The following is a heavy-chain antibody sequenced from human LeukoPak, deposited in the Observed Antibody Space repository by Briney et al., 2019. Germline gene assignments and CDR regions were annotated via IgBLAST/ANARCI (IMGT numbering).Heavy chain of an antibody. CDR1: GYTLTTYD. CDR2: MNPNSGNT. J-gene: IGHJ4*02. V-gene: IGHV1-8*01. CDR3: ARRIRGAPTDH. D-gene: IGHD3-10*01. Sequence: GASVKVSCKASGYTLTTYDLNWVRQATGQGLEWMGWMNPNSGNTGYAQKFQGRLTMTRNTSISTAYMELNNLTSEDTAVYYCARRIRGAPTDHWGQGTLVTVSS.